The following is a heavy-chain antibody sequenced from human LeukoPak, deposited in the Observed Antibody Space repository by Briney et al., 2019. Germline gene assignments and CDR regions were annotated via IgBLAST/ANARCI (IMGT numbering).Heavy chain of an antibody. CDR3: AREWQGGIAAAGTRIEGDY. CDR2: IKQDGSEK. Sequence: PGGSLRLSCAVSGFSLSGYWMTWVRQAPGKGLEWMANIKQDGSEKNYVDSVKGRFTISRDNAENSLFLQMNSLRVEDTAVYYCAREWQGGIAAAGTRIEGDYWGQGTLVAVSS. CDR1: GFSLSGYW. D-gene: IGHD6-13*01. V-gene: IGHV3-7*01. J-gene: IGHJ4*02.